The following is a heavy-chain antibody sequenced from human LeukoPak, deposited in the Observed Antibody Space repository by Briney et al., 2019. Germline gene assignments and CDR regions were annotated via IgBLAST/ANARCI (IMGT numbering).Heavy chain of an antibody. V-gene: IGHV3-23*01. CDR1: GFTFSTYA. D-gene: IGHD2-2*02. J-gene: IGHJ4*02. Sequence: GGSLRLSCAASGFTFSTYAMRWVRQAPGKGPEWVSGISGGGDSTYYADSVKGRFTISRDNAKNTLNLQMNSLRAEDTAVYYCARGRYCSSSSCYIDYWGQGTLVTVSS. CDR2: ISGGGDST. CDR3: ARGRYCSSSSCYIDY.